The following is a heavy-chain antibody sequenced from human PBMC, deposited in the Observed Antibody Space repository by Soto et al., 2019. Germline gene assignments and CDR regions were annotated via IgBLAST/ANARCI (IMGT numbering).Heavy chain of an antibody. J-gene: IGHJ4*02. V-gene: IGHV1-18*01. CDR3: AVLYGSGSIDY. CDR2: ISAYNGNT. D-gene: IGHD3-10*01. Sequence: AASVKVSCKASGYTFTSYCISWVRQAPGQGLEWMGWISAYNGNTNYAQKLQGRVTMTTDTSTSTAYMELRSLRSDDTAVYYCAVLYGSGSIDYWGQGTLVNVSA. CDR1: GYTFTSYC.